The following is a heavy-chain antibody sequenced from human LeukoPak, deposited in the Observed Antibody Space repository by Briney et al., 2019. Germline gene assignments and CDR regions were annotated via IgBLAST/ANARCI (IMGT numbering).Heavy chain of an antibody. J-gene: IGHJ4*02. D-gene: IGHD2/OR15-2a*01. CDR1: GGSISSYY. Sequence: SETLSLTCTVSGGSISSYYWGWIRQPPGKGLEWIGSIYHSGSTYYNPSLKSRVTISVDTSKNQFSLKLTSVTAADTAVYYCARTLLFLTEGFDYWGQGTLVTVSS. V-gene: IGHV4-38-2*02. CDR3: ARTLLFLTEGFDY. CDR2: IYHSGST.